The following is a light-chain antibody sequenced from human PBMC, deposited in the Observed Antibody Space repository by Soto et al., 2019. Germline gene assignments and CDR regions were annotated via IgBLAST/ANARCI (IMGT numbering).Light chain of an antibody. CDR1: SSDLGGYNY. CDR3: SAYTSSDTLV. Sequence: QSALTQPASVSGSPGQSITVSCTGTSSDLGGYNYVSWYQHHPGKAPKLMIYEISNRPSGVSNRLSGSKSGNTASLTISGLQAEDEAEYYCSAYTSSDTLVFGTGTKVTVL. J-gene: IGLJ1*01. V-gene: IGLV2-14*01. CDR2: EIS.